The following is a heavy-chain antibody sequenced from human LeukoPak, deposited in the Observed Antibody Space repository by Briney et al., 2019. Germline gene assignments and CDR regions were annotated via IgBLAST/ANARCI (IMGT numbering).Heavy chain of an antibody. CDR3: ARVHPLLYKSQFDP. Sequence: SETLSLTCAVYGGSFSGYYWSWIRQPPGKGLEWLGELSHSETTNYNPSLKSRVNISVYTSKNQISLQMSSVTAADTAVYYCARVHPLLYKSQFDPWGLGTLVTVSS. CDR1: GGSFSGYY. V-gene: IGHV4-34*01. J-gene: IGHJ5*02. D-gene: IGHD2/OR15-2a*01. CDR2: LSHSETT.